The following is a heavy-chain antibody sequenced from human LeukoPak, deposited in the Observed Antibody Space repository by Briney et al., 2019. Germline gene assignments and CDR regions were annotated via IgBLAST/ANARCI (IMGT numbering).Heavy chain of an antibody. Sequence: EASVKVSCKASGYTFTTHGIAWVRQAPGQGLEWMGWISAHNGNTNYAQSLQGRVTMTTDTSTNTAYMELRSLRSDDTAVYYCARDGYFDLWGRGTLVTVSS. V-gene: IGHV1-18*01. CDR3: ARDGYFDL. CDR1: GYTFTTHG. J-gene: IGHJ2*01. CDR2: ISAHNGNT.